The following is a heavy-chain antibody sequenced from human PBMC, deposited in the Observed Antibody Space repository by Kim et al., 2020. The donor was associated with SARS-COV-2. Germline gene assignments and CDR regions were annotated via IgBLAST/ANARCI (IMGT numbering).Heavy chain of an antibody. V-gene: IGHV3-21*01. CDR3: ARYCSSSRCYVVDY. J-gene: IGHJ4*02. Sequence: ADSVKGSFTISRDNAKSSLYLQMNSLRAEDTAVYYCARYCSSSRCYVVDYWGQGTLVTVSS. D-gene: IGHD2-2*01.